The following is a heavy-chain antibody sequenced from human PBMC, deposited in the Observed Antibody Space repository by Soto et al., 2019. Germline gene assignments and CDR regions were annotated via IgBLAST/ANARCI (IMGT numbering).Heavy chain of an antibody. J-gene: IGHJ4*02. V-gene: IGHV1-3*05. D-gene: IGHD2-21*02. CDR3: ARSIVVVTALDY. CDR1: GYTFTSYA. Sequence: QVQLVQSGAEEKKPGASVKVSCKASGYTFTSYAMHWVRHAPGQRHEWMGWINAGNGNTKYSQKFQGRVTITRDTSAITAYMELSSLRSEDTAVYYCARSIVVVTALDYWGQGTLVTVSS. CDR2: INAGNGNT.